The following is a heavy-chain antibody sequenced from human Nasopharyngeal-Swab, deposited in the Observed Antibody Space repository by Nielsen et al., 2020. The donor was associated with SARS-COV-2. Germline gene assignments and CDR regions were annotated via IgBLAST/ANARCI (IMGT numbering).Heavy chain of an antibody. CDR1: GFTFNNAW. Sequence: GGSLRLSFAASGFTFNNAWMSWVRQAPGKGLEWIARIKRKTDGTTDYAAPVKDRFIISRDNSENTLYLQMNSLKTEDTAVYYCTTGGDRMIAEWLSWGQGTLVTVSS. CDR2: IKRKTDGTT. J-gene: IGHJ5*02. V-gene: IGHV3-15*01. CDR3: TTGGDRMIAEWLS. D-gene: IGHD6-19*01.